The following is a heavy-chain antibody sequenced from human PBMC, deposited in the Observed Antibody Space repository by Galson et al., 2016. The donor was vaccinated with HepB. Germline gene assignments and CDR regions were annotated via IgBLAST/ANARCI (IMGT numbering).Heavy chain of an antibody. D-gene: IGHD2-15*01. CDR2: ISTYNGNT. J-gene: IGHJ4*02. Sequence: SVKVSCKASGYTFSSYGITWVRQGPGQGLEWMGWISTYNGNTKYAQKLQGRVTMTTDTSTSTAYMELRSLRSDDTGVYYCARITLAANALNSFDSWGQGTLVSVSS. V-gene: IGHV1-18*01. CDR3: ARITLAANALNSFDS. CDR1: GYTFSSYG.